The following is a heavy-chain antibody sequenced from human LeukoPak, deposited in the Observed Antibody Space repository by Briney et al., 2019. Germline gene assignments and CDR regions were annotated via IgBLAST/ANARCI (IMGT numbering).Heavy chain of an antibody. J-gene: IGHJ4*02. D-gene: IGHD5-24*01. CDR3: AKGGWLDY. V-gene: IGHV3-7*04. CDR1: GFTFSKLW. CDR2: ISEDGSVE. Sequence: GGSLRLSCTASGFTFSKLWKSWVRQAPGKGLEWVAKISEDGSVENYVDSVKGRITISRDNAKTSVSLQMNSLRVEDTAVYYCAKGGWLDYWGQGTPVIVSS.